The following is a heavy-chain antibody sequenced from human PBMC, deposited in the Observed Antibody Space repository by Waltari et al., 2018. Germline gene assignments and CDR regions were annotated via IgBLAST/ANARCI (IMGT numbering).Heavy chain of an antibody. CDR2: IMPFFGSP. Sequence: QVPLLQSGAEVKKPGSSVKLSCQASGGNLSTHGIRWVRQDPGQRLEWMGKIMPFFGSPDYAENFQGRITITADKSTTTTYVELSRLRSDDTAGYYCARIPYYYDKAPLDSWGQGTLVTVSP. D-gene: IGHD3-22*01. CDR1: GGNLSTHG. J-gene: IGHJ4*02. V-gene: IGHV1-69*06. CDR3: ARIPYYYDKAPLDS.